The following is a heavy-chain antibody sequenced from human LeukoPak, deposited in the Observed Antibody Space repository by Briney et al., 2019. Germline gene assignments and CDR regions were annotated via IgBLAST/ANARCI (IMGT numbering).Heavy chain of an antibody. D-gene: IGHD3-3*01. V-gene: IGHV3-33*01. J-gene: IGHJ3*02. Sequence: GGSLRLSCAASGFTFSIYGMHWVRQAPGKGLEWVAVIWYDGSNEYYAASVRGRFTISRDNSRNTLYLQMNRLRVEDAAVYYCVRDTDHNDFWSGYWPDAFDTWGQGTKVSVSS. CDR3: VRDTDHNDFWSGYWPDAFDT. CDR1: GFTFSIYG. CDR2: IWYDGSNE.